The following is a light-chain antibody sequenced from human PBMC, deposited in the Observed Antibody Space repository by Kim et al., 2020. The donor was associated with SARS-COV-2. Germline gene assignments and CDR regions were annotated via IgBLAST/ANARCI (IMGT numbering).Light chain of an antibody. V-gene: IGLV3-21*04. CDR1: NIGTKS. Sequence: PGKTARITCGGNNIGTKSVHGYQRKPGQAPVLVIYYDSDRPSGIPERFAGSNSGDTATLTISRVEAGDEADYYCQVWDSSSHHWVFGGGTQVTVL. J-gene: IGLJ7*01. CDR3: QVWDSSSHHWV. CDR2: YDS.